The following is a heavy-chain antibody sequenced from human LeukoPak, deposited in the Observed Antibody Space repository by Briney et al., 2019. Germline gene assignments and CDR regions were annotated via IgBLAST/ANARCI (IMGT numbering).Heavy chain of an antibody. Sequence: ASVKVSCKASGGTFSSYAISWVRQAPGQGLEWMGGIIPIFGTANYAQKFPGRVTITADESTSTAYMELSSLRSEDTAVYYCARDLGYCSSTSCYTFDYWGQGTLVTVSS. V-gene: IGHV1-69*01. J-gene: IGHJ4*02. CDR2: IIPIFGTA. CDR1: GGTFSSYA. D-gene: IGHD2-2*02. CDR3: ARDLGYCSSTSCYTFDY.